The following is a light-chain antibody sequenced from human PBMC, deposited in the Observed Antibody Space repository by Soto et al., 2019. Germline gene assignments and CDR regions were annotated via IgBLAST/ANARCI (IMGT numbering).Light chain of an antibody. V-gene: IGLV2-14*01. CDR3: SSYTTSSTLV. CDR2: EVN. CDR1: SSDVGGYNY. Sequence: QSVLTQPASVSGSPGQSITISCTGTSSDVGGYNYVSWYQQHPGKAPKLMIYEVNHRPSGVSNRFSGSKSGNTASLTISGLQAEDEADYYCSSYTTSSTLVFGGGTKLTVL. J-gene: IGLJ2*01.